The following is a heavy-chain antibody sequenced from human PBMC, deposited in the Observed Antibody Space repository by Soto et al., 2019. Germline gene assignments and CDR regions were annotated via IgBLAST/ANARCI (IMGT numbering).Heavy chain of an antibody. J-gene: IGHJ4*02. Sequence: GGSLRLSCAASVFTFSSYSMNWVRQAPGKWLEWFSSISISSSYMXXADSVKGRXTISRENSKNSXYLQMXSLRAEDTAVYYCARGLADFDYWRQGTLVTVSS. D-gene: IGHD3-3*02. CDR3: ARGLADFDY. V-gene: IGHV3-21*01. CDR2: ISISSSYM. CDR1: VFTFSSYS.